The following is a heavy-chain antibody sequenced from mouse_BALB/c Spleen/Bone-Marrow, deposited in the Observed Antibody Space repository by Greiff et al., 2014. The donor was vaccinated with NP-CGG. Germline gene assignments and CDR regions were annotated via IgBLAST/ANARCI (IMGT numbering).Heavy chain of an antibody. D-gene: IGHD2-1*01. Sequence: VQLQQSGAELVKPGSSVKLSCKASGYTFTSYWMHWVKQRPGQGLEWIGEINPSNGRTNYNEKFKNKATLTVDKSSSTAYMQLSSLTSEDSAVYPCAGGNPFAYWGQGTLVTVSA. CDR3: AGGNPFAY. CDR1: GYTFTSYW. V-gene: IGHV1S81*02. J-gene: IGHJ3*01. CDR2: INPSNGRT.